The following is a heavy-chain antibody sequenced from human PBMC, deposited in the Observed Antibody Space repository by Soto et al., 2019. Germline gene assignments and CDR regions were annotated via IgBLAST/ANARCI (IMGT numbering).Heavy chain of an antibody. CDR1: GYSFSSYA. CDR3: ARSGGLDY. J-gene: IGHJ4*02. Sequence: QVQLVQSGAEVKKPGASVRVSCKASGYSFSSYAIHWVRQAPGQRLGCMGWINAANGNTRYSQNFQGRVTITRDTSATTAYMDLSSLTSEDTAVYYCARSGGLDYWGQGTPITVSS. V-gene: IGHV1-3*01. CDR2: INAANGNT. D-gene: IGHD3-10*01.